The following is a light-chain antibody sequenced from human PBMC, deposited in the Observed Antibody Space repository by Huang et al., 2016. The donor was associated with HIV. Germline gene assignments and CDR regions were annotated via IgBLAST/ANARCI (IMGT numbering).Light chain of an antibody. CDR3: QQLNNYPIT. CDR1: QYISTN. J-gene: IGKJ5*01. CDR2: AAS. Sequence: IQLTQSPFSLSASGGDRVTITFRASQYISTNLGWYQQKPGEAPKVLIYAASTVQSGVPSRFSGRVSRRYFTLTITYLQPEDFTTYYCQQLNNYPITVGQGTRLDIK. V-gene: IGKV1-9*01.